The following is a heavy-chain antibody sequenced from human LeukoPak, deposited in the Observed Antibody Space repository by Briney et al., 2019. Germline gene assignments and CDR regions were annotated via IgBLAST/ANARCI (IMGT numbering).Heavy chain of an antibody. V-gene: IGHV3-21*01. CDR1: GFTFSSYS. D-gene: IGHD3-16*01. Sequence: GGSLRLSCAASGFTFSSYSMNWVRQAPGKGLEWVSSISSSSSYIYYADSVKGRFTISRDNSKDRLYLQMNSLRPEDTAMYYCARVRGGRSWYYYGMDVWGRGTTVTVSS. CDR3: ARVRGGRSWYYYGMDV. CDR2: ISSSSSYI. J-gene: IGHJ6*02.